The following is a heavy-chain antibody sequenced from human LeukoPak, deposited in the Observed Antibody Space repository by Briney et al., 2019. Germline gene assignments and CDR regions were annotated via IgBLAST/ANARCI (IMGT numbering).Heavy chain of an antibody. CDR1: GGSISSGGYY. J-gene: IGHJ4*02. D-gene: IGHD6-13*01. CDR3: ARARVAAPLEY. CDR2: IYHSRST. V-gene: IGHV4-30-2*01. Sequence: SQTLSLTCTVSGGSISSGGYYWSWIRQPPGKGLEWIGYIYHSRSTYYNPSLKSRVTISVDRSKNQFSLKLSSVTAADTAVYYCARARVAAPLEYWGQGTLVTVSS.